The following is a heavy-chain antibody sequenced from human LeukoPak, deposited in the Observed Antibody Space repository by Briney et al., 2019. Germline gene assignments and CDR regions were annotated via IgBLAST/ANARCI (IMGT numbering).Heavy chain of an antibody. Sequence: SETLSLTCAVYGGSFSGYYWSWIRQPPGKGLEWIGEINHSGSTNYNPSLKSRVTISVDTSKNQFSLKLSSVTAAGTAVYYCARVTKGSSWYQGGFDYWGQGTLVTVSS. CDR1: GGSFSGYY. D-gene: IGHD6-13*01. CDR2: INHSGST. CDR3: ARVTKGSSWYQGGFDY. J-gene: IGHJ4*02. V-gene: IGHV4-34*01.